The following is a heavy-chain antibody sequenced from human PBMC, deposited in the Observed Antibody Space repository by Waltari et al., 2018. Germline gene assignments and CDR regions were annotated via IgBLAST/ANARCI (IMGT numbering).Heavy chain of an antibody. CDR2: INPNSGGT. CDR1: GGTFSSYA. CDR3: ARGNQDFYYYHMDV. V-gene: IGHV1-2*02. J-gene: IGHJ6*03. Sequence: QVQLVQSGAEVKKPGSSVKVSCKASGGTFSSYAISWVRQAPGQGLEWMGWINPNSGGTNYAQKFQGRVTMTRDTSISTAYMELSRLRSDDTAVYYCARGNQDFYYYHMDVWGKGTTVTISS.